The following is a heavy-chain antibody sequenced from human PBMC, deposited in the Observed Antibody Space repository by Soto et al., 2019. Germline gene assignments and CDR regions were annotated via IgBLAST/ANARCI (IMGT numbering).Heavy chain of an antibody. J-gene: IGHJ4*02. CDR2: IYYTGRT. CDR1: GGSISGSSYY. V-gene: IGHV4-39*01. D-gene: IGHD6-19*01. CDR3: ASGGEGSIAVAG. Sequence: SETLSLTCTVSGGSISGSSYYWGWIRQPPGKGLEWIGAIYYTGRTYYKPSLKSRVTISVDTSKNQFSLKLNSVGAADTAVYYCASGGEGSIAVAGWGQGTLVTVSS.